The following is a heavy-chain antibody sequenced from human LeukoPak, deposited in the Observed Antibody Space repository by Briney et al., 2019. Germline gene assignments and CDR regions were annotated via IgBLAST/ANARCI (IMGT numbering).Heavy chain of an antibody. Sequence: GGSLRLSCAASGFTFSSYAMSWVRQAPGKGLEWVSAISGSGGSTYYADSVKGRFTISRDNSKNTLYLQMNSLRAEDTAVYYCAKPKMVTDYYYYMDVRGKGTTVTVSS. CDR2: ISGSGGST. CDR3: AKPKMVTDYYYYMDV. J-gene: IGHJ6*03. D-gene: IGHD5-18*01. CDR1: GFTFSSYA. V-gene: IGHV3-23*01.